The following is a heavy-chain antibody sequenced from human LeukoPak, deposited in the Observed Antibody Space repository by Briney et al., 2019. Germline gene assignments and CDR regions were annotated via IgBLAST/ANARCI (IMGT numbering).Heavy chain of an antibody. Sequence: ASVMVSCTASGYSFTAFYIHWVRQAPGQGLEWMGWINPISGGTNYAQTFQGRVTMTRDTSISTAYMELSRLRSDDTAVYYCTRGYYLSGTDYWGQGTLVTVSS. J-gene: IGHJ4*02. CDR1: GYSFTAFY. D-gene: IGHD2/OR15-2a*01. CDR3: TRGYYLSGTDY. CDR2: INPISGGT. V-gene: IGHV1-2*02.